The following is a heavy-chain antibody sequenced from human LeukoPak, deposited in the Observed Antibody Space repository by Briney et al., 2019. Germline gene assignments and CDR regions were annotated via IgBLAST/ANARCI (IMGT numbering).Heavy chain of an antibody. Sequence: SQTLSLTCTVSGGSISSGSYYWSWIRQPAGKGLEWIGRIYTSGSTNYNPSLKSRDTISVDTSKNQFSLKLSSVTAADTAVYYCAREAVGWDYFDYWGQGTLVTVSS. CDR2: IYTSGST. J-gene: IGHJ4*02. CDR3: AREAVGWDYFDY. V-gene: IGHV4-61*02. CDR1: GGSISSGSYY. D-gene: IGHD2-15*01.